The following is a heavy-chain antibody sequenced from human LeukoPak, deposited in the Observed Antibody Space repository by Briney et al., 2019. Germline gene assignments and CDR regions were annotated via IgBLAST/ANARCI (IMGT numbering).Heavy chain of an antibody. CDR1: DGSMSSDA. Sequence: SQTLSLTCAVSDGSMSSDAWTWIRQPPGMALEWIGYIYHSGSAYYNPSLKSRVTISLDRSKNQFSLKLSSMTAADTAFCYCARSYGPYQIDSWGQGTLVTVSS. V-gene: IGHV4-30-2*01. CDR3: ARSYGPYQIDS. J-gene: IGHJ4*02. CDR2: IYHSGSA. D-gene: IGHD2-2*01.